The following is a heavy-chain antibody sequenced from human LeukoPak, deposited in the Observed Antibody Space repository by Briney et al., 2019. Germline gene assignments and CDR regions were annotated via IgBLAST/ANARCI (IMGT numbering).Heavy chain of an antibody. V-gene: IGHV4-31*03. D-gene: IGHD2-2*01. J-gene: IGHJ5*02. Sequence: TLSLTCTVSGGSISSGGYYWSWIRQHPGKGLEWIGYIYYSGSTYYNPSLKSRVTISVDTSRNQFSLRRSSVTAADTAVYYCARRSEYHWFDPWGQGTLVTVSS. CDR3: ARRSEYHWFDP. CDR2: IYYSGST. CDR1: GGSISSGGYY.